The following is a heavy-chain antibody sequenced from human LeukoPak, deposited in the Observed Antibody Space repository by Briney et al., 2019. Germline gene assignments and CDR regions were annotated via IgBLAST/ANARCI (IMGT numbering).Heavy chain of an antibody. D-gene: IGHD3-22*01. CDR3: ARDGHRRYYYDSSGREDAFDI. CDR2: ISAVNGGI. J-gene: IGHJ3*02. V-gene: IGHV1-18*01. Sequence: ASVKVSCKTSGYTFRSSGISWVRQAPGRGLEWMGWISAVNGGIHPAQKFQDRVTLTTDTSTRTVYMELRSLTSDDTAVYYCARDGHRRYYYDSSGREDAFDIWGQGTMVTVSS. CDR1: GYTFRSSG.